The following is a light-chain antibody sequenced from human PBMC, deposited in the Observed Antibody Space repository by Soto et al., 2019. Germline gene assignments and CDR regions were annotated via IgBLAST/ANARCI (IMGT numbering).Light chain of an antibody. CDR1: SSNTGAGYD. Sequence: QSVLTQPPSVSGAPGQRVTISCTGSSSNTGAGYDVHWYQQVPGMAPKLLIFGNYVRPSGVPDRFSGSKSGASASLAISGLQTEDEADYYCQSYYTSLNDWVFGGGTKLTVL. J-gene: IGLJ3*02. CDR2: GNY. CDR3: QSYYTSLNDWV. V-gene: IGLV1-40*01.